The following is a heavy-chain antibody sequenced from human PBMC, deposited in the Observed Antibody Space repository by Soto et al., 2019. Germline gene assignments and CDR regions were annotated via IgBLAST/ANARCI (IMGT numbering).Heavy chain of an antibody. D-gene: IGHD2-8*01. CDR1: GFTFSTYS. CDR2: ISDNSSVI. V-gene: IGHV3-48*02. CDR3: ARDRDAYCSKGICSGPYFDY. J-gene: IGHJ4*02. Sequence: LRLSCAASGFTFSTYSINWVRQAPGKGLEWISYISDNSSVIYYADAVKGRFTISRDNAKNSLYLQMNSLRDEDTAVYYCARDRDAYCSKGICSGPYFDYWGQGTLVTVSS.